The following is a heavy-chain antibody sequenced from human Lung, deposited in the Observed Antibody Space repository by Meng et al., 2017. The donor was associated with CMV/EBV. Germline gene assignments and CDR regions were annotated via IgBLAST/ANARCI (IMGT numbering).Heavy chain of an antibody. Sequence: VVSVFTFGSHWMRWVRRHPGKGLEWVSRGNSDGSSTTYADGVEGRITISRDNAKNTLYLRMSCLRAAVTAMYYCGSKSFDWLFLDSWGQGSLVTVSS. V-gene: IGHV3-74*01. CDR1: VFTFGSHW. J-gene: IGHJ4*02. D-gene: IGHD3-9*01. CDR2: GNSDGSST. CDR3: GSKSFDWLFLDS.